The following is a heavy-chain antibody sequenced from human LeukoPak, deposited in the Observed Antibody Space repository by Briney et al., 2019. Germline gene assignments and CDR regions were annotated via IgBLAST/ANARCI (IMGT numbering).Heavy chain of an antibody. CDR3: ARAYYDSSGYYYSLYYYMDV. Sequence: ASVKVSCKASGYTFTSYDINWVRQATGQGLEWMGWMNPNGGNTGYAQKFQGRVTMTRNTSISTAYMELSSLRSEDTAVYYCARAYYDSSGYYYSLYYYMDVWGKGTTVTVSS. CDR1: GYTFTSYD. J-gene: IGHJ6*03. CDR2: MNPNGGNT. V-gene: IGHV1-8*01. D-gene: IGHD3-22*01.